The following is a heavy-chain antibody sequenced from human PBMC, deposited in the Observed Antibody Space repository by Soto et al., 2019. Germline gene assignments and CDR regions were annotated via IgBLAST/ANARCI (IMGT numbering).Heavy chain of an antibody. CDR3: ARSEATVLDY. CDR1: GGSFSGSY. J-gene: IGHJ4*02. Sequence: PSETLSLTCAVYGGSFSGSYWNWIRQPPGKGLEWIGEINHNTNTIYNPSLTSRVTISVDTSKNHFSLKLTSVTAADTAVYYCARSEATVLDYWGQGTLVTVSS. CDR2: INHNTNT. V-gene: IGHV4-34*01. D-gene: IGHD4-17*01.